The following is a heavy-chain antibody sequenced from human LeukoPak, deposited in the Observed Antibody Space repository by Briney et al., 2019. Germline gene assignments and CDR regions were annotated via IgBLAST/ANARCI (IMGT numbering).Heavy chain of an antibody. D-gene: IGHD3-10*01. J-gene: IGHJ4*02. V-gene: IGHV3-11*01. CDR3: ARGSRYYYGSGTDPFDY. CDR2: ITNSGSTI. CDR1: GFTFSDYY. Sequence: GGSQTLPCAASGFTFSDYYMSWIRQAPGKGLQWVSYITNSGSTIYYADSVKGRFTISRDNAKKSLYLQMNNLRAEDTAVYYCARGSRYYYGSGTDPFDYWGQGSLATVSS.